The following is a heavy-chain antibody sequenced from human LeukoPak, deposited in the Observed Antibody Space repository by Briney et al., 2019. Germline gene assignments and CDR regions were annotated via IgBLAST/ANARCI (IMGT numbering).Heavy chain of an antibody. D-gene: IGHD3-3*01. J-gene: IGHJ3*02. CDR3: ATQGFWSGFREYAFDI. CDR1: GGSFSGYY. Sequence: SETLSLTCAVYGGSFSGYYWSWIRQPPGKGLEWIGEINHSGSTNYNPSLKSRVTISVDTSKNQFSLKLSPVTAADTAVYYCATQGFWSGFREYAFDIWGQGTMVTVSS. V-gene: IGHV4-34*01. CDR2: INHSGST.